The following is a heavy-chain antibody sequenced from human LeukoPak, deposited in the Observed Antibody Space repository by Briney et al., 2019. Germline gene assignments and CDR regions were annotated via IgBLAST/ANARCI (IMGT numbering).Heavy chain of an antibody. CDR3: ARGDCSSTSCYFIAWYGLDV. V-gene: IGHV4-34*01. CDR2: INHSGST. D-gene: IGHD2-2*01. J-gene: IGHJ6*02. CDR1: GGSFSGYY. Sequence: SETLSLTCAVYGGSFSGYYWSWIRQPPGKGLEWIGEINHSGSTNYNPSLKSRDTISVDTSKNQFSLKLSSVTAADTAVYYCARGDCSSTSCYFIAWYGLDVWGPGTTVTVSS.